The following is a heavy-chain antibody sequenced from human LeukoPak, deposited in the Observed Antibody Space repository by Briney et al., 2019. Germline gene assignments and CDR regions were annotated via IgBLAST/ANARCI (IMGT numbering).Heavy chain of an antibody. V-gene: IGHV3-23*01. CDR2: ISSTGGTT. D-gene: IGHD3-3*01. Sequence: GGTLRLSCAASGITFSSYGMSWVRQAPGKGLEWVSSISSTGGTTYYADSVKGRFTISRDNSQNTVSLQVNNLRTEDTAFYYCAKTSLSDASDYMDVWGEGTTVTVSS. CDR3: AKTSLSDASDYMDV. J-gene: IGHJ6*03. CDR1: GITFSSYG.